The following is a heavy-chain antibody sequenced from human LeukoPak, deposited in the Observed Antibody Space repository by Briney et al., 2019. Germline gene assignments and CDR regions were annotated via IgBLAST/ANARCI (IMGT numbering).Heavy chain of an antibody. Sequence: GGSLRLSCAASGFTFSSYWMHWVRQAPGEGLVWVSRINSDGSSTSYADSVKGRFTISRDNAKNTLYLQMNSLRAEDTAVYYCARGRWLQLRWFDPWGQGTLVTVSS. V-gene: IGHV3-74*01. CDR1: GFTFSSYW. CDR2: INSDGSST. J-gene: IGHJ5*02. CDR3: ARGRWLQLRWFDP. D-gene: IGHD5-24*01.